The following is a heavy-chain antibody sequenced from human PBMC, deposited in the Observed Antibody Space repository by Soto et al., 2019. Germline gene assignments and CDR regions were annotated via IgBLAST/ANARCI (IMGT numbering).Heavy chain of an antibody. CDR1: GFTFTSYP. D-gene: IGHD2-15*01. V-gene: IGHV1-18*04. CDR2: VHPYEGTT. J-gene: IGHJ4*02. Sequence: ASVKVSCKTSGFTFTSYPFSWVRQDPGQGLEWLAWVHPYEGTTKVAHQFRDRLTVTTDTSAGTVFMELTRLTSDDTAVYFCAREYYSTTTWIDYWGQGTLVTVSS. CDR3: AREYYSTTTWIDY.